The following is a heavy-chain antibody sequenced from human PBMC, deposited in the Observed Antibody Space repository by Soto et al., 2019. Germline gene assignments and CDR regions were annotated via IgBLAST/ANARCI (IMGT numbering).Heavy chain of an antibody. Sequence: GGSLRLSCAASGFTFSTYNMNWVRQAPGKGLEWVSSISSSSSYIYYADSVKGRFTISRDNAKTSLYLQMNSLRAEDTAVYYCAKPGYGSSTSCYGMDVWGQGTTVTVSS. CDR2: ISSSSSYI. CDR3: AKPGYGSSTSCYGMDV. V-gene: IGHV3-21*01. J-gene: IGHJ6*02. CDR1: GFTFSTYN. D-gene: IGHD2-2*01.